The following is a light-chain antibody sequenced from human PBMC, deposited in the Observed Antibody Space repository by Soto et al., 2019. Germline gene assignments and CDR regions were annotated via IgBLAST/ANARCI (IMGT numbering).Light chain of an antibody. V-gene: IGKV1-5*01. CDR2: DAS. J-gene: IGKJ4*01. Sequence: ERVTITCLASQSISSCLAWYQQKPWKAPKLLIYDASILESGVPSRFSVSGSGTEFTLTISSLQAEDVAIYYCQQYYSHPVTFGEGTKVDIK. CDR3: QQYYSHPVT. CDR1: QSISSC.